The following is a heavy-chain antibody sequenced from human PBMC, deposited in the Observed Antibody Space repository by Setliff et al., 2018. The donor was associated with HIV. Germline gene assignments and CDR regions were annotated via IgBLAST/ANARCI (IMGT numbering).Heavy chain of an antibody. Sequence: PSETLSLTCTVSGDSISTDYWTWIRQPPGKGLEWIGYINNSASTNYNPSLKSRVTISVDTSKNQFSLKLSSVTAADTAVYFCARQTYYYDNSGHNWFDPWGQGTLVTVSS. CDR2: INNSAST. V-gene: IGHV4-59*08. CDR3: ARQTYYYDNSGHNWFDP. J-gene: IGHJ5*02. CDR1: GDSISTDY. D-gene: IGHD3-22*01.